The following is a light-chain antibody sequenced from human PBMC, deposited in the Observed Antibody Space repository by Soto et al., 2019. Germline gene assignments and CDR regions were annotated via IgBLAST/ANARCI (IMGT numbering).Light chain of an antibody. V-gene: IGLV6-57*04. J-gene: IGLJ2*01. CDR2: EDD. Sequence: NFMLTQPHSVSESPGKTVTISCTRSSGSIASNYVQWYQRRPGSAPTTVIYEDDQRPSGVPDRFSGSIDSSSNSASLTISGLKAEDEADYYCQSYDSSTHVVFGGGTKLTVL. CDR1: SGSIASNY. CDR3: QSYDSSTHVV.